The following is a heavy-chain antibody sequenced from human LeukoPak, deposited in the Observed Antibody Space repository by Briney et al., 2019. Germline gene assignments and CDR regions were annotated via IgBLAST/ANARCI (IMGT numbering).Heavy chain of an antibody. CDR1: GFTFSSYA. V-gene: IGHV3-30*01. CDR2: ISYDGSNK. Sequence: GRSLRLSCAASGFTFSSYAMHWVRQAPGKGLEWVAVISYDGSNKYYADSVKGRFTISRDNSKNTLYLQMNSLRAEDTAVDYCAREHIVVVTAGDAFDIWGQGTMVTVSS. D-gene: IGHD2-21*02. J-gene: IGHJ3*02. CDR3: AREHIVVVTAGDAFDI.